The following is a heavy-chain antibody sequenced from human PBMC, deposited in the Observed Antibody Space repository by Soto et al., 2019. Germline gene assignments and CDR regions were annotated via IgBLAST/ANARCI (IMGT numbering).Heavy chain of an antibody. V-gene: IGHV4-31*03. CDR1: GGSISSGGYY. D-gene: IGHD5-18*01. CDR3: ARAKAGDTAMATDYYYYYGMDV. Sequence: QVQLQESGPGLVKPSQTLSLTCTVSGGSISSGGYYWSWIRQHPGKGLEWIGYIYYSGSTYYNPCLKRRVTISVDTAKNQFSLKLSAVTAADTAVYYCARAKAGDTAMATDYYYYYGMDVWGQGTTVTVSS. J-gene: IGHJ6*02. CDR2: IYYSGST.